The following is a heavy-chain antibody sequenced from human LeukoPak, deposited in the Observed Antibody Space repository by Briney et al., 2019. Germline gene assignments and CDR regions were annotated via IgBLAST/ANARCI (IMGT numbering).Heavy chain of an antibody. CDR3: ARAGPSTVTLDY. J-gene: IGHJ4*02. CDR1: GYTFTSYA. Sequence: ASVKVSCKASGYTFTSYAMHWVRQAPGQRLEWMGWINAGNGNTKYSQKFQGRVTITRDTSISTAYMELSRLRSDDTAVYYCARAGPSTVTLDYWGQGTLVTVSS. V-gene: IGHV1-3*01. D-gene: IGHD4-17*01. CDR2: INAGNGNT.